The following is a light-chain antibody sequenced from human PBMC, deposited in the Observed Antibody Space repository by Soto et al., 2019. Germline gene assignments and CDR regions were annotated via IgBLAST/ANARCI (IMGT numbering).Light chain of an antibody. V-gene: IGKV3-15*01. J-gene: IGKJ1*01. CDR3: QQDNNWPPT. CDR1: QSVSGN. CDR2: GAS. Sequence: EIVMTQSPATLSVSPGERATLSCRASQSVSGNLAWYQQKPGRAPRLLIYGASTGATGIPARFSGSGSGTEFTLTISSLQSEDFAVYYCQQDNNWPPTFGQGTKVEIK.